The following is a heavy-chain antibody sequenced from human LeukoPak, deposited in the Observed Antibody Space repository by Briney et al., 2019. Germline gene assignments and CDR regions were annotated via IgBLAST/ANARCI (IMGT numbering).Heavy chain of an antibody. V-gene: IGHV3-7*01. D-gene: IGHD2-21*01. J-gene: IGHJ4*02. CDR3: ARSLWPEDY. CDR1: GFIYSSFW. CDR2: IEPDGSGK. Sequence: GGSLRLSCAASGFIYSSFWMSWVRQAPGKGLEWVANIEPDGSGKNYVDSVGGRFTISRENAKNSLYLQMNSVRVEDSAVYYCARSLWPEDYWGQGTLVTVSS.